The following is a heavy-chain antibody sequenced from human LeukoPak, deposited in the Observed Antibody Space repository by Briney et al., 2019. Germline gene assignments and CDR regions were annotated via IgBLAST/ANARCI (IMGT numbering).Heavy chain of an antibody. D-gene: IGHD4-17*01. CDR1: GFTFSDYY. Sequence: PGGSLRLSCAASGFTFSDYYMSWIRQAPGKGLEWVSSISSSSTYIYYADSVKGRFSISRDNAKNSLYLQMNSLRAEDTAVYYCARDRIIYGDYGDAFDIWGQGTMVTVSS. CDR3: ARDRIIYGDYGDAFDI. V-gene: IGHV3-11*06. CDR2: ISSSSTYI. J-gene: IGHJ3*02.